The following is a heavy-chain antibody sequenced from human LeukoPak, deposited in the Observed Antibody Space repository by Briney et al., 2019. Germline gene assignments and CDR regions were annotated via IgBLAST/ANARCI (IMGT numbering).Heavy chain of an antibody. V-gene: IGHV4-38-2*02. D-gene: IGHD2-21*02. CDR1: GYSISSGYY. Sequence: PSETLSLTCTVSGYSISSGYYWGWIRQPPGKGLEWIESMYHSGSTYYNPSLKSRVTMSVDTSKNQFSLKLSSVTAADTAVYYCARGCGGDCYSWPDYWGQGTLVTVSS. CDR3: ARGCGGDCYSWPDY. CDR2: MYHSGST. J-gene: IGHJ4*02.